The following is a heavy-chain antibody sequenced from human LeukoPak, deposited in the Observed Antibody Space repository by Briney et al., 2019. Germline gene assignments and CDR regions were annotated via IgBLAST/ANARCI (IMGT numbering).Heavy chain of an antibody. CDR2: IIPIFGTA. CDR3: ARDRDYGDYVFFDY. J-gene: IGHJ4*02. D-gene: IGHD4-17*01. V-gene: IGHV1-69*01. Sequence: GIIPIFGTANYAQKFQGRVTITADESTSTAYMELSSLRSEDTAVYYCARDRDYGDYVFFDYWGQGTPVTVSS.